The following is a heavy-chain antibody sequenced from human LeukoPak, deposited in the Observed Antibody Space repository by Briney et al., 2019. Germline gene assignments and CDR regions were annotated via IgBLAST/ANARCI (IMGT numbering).Heavy chain of an antibody. CDR1: WFSFSRRGVG. V-gene: IGHV2-5*02. Sequence: APTLLNPTQTLTLTCTFSWFSFSRRGVGVGWICHPPGKALERLAIIYWDDDKRYSPSLKSRLTITKDTSKNQVVLTMSSMDPVDTATYYCAQRRIALWAFDIWGQGTMVTVSS. J-gene: IGHJ3*02. CDR3: AQRRIALWAFDI. D-gene: IGHD6-13*01. CDR2: IYWDDDK.